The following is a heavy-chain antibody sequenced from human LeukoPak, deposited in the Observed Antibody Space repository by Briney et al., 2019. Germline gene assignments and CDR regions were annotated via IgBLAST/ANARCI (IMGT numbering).Heavy chain of an antibody. CDR3: ARASAAGIMLDS. V-gene: IGHV3-74*01. CDR2: INSDGRST. CDR1: GFTSSSYW. J-gene: IGHJ4*02. D-gene: IGHD6-13*01. Sequence: GGSLRLSCAASGFTSSSYWMHWVRQAPGKGLVWVSRINSDGRSTNYADSVKGRFTISRDNAKNTLYLQMNSLRAEDTAVYYCARASAAGIMLDSWGQGTLVTVSS.